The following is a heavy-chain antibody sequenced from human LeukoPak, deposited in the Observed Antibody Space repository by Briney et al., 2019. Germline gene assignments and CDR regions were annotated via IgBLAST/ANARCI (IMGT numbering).Heavy chain of an antibody. CDR3: ARSPLPETTPYYYYGMDV. CDR2: INPNSGGT. J-gene: IGHJ6*02. Sequence: GASVKVSCKASGYTFTGYYMHWVRQAPGQGLEWMGWINPNSGGTNYAQKFQGWVTMTRNTSISTAYMELSRLRSDDTAVYYCARSPLPETTPYYYYGMDVWGQGTTVTVSS. D-gene: IGHD1-1*01. V-gene: IGHV1-2*04. CDR1: GYTFTGYY.